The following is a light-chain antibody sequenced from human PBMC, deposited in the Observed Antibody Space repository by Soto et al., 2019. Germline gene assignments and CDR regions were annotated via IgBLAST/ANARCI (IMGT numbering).Light chain of an antibody. V-gene: IGKV3-15*01. CDR1: QSVSSN. CDR3: QQYNNWTPYT. Sequence: EIVVTQSPATLSVSPGERATLSCRASQSVSSNVAWYQQKHDQAPRLLIYGASTRATGIPARFSGSGSGTEFTLTISSLQSEDFAVYYCQQYNNWTPYTFGQGTKLEI. CDR2: GAS. J-gene: IGKJ2*01.